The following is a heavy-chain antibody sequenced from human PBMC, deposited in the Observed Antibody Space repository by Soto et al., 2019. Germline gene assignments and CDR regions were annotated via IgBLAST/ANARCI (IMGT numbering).Heavy chain of an antibody. CDR2: ISRSGVSR. V-gene: IGHV3-23*01. CDR1: GFTFNSYA. D-gene: IGHD2-21*02. J-gene: IGHJ2*01. CDR3: AKAGYCGGDCYSVARFYWHFYL. Sequence: EVQLLESGGGLVQPGGSLRLSCAASGFTFNSYAMTWVRQAPGKGLEWVSSISRSGVSRYYADSVKGLFPISRDNSKHTLYLQLDSLRDDDTAVYYCAKAGYCGGDCYSVARFYWHFYLCGRGTLVTVSS.